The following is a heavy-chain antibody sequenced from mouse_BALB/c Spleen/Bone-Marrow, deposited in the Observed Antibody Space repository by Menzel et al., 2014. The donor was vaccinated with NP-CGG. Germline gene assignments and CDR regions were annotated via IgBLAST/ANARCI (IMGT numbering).Heavy chain of an antibody. Sequence: LVESGGGLVQPGGSLRLSCATSGFTFTDYYMSWVRQPPGKALEWLGFIRNKANGYTTEYSASVKGRFTISRDNSHSILYLQMNTLRAEDSATYYCAVRGITTATGAMDYWGQGTSVTVSS. V-gene: IGHV7-3*02. D-gene: IGHD1-2*01. J-gene: IGHJ4*01. CDR3: AVRGITTATGAMDY. CDR2: IRNKANGYTT. CDR1: GFTFTDYY.